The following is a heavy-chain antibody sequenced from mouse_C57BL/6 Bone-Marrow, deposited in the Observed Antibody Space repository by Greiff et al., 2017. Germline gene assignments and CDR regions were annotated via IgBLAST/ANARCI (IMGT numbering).Heavy chain of an antibody. J-gene: IGHJ4*01. Sequence: DVHLVESGEGLVKPGGSLKLSCAASGFTFSSYAMSWVRQTPEKRLEWVAYISSGGDYIYYADTVKGRFTISRDNARNTLYLQMSSLKSEDTAMYYCTRDGGYYAMDYWGQGTSVTVSS. V-gene: IGHV5-9-1*02. CDR3: TRDGGYYAMDY. CDR2: ISSGGDYI. D-gene: IGHD2-3*01. CDR1: GFTFSSYA.